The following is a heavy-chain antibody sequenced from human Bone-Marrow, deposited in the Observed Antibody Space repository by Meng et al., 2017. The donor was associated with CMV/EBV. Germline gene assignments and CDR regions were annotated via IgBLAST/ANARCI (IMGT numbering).Heavy chain of an antibody. D-gene: IGHD2-2*01. CDR2: IYYSGST. Sequence: GSLRLSCTVSGGSISSYYWSWIRQPPGKGLEWIGYIYYSGSTNYNPSLKSRVTISVDTSKNQFSLKLSSVTAADTAVYYCARARLYCSSTRCQYYGMDVWGQGTTVTVSS. V-gene: IGHV4-59*01. J-gene: IGHJ6*02. CDR1: GGSISSYY. CDR3: ARARLYCSSTRCQYYGMDV.